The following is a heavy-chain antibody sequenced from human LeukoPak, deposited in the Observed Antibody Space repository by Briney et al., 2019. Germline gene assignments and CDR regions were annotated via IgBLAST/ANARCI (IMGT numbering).Heavy chain of an antibody. J-gene: IGHJ4*02. Sequence: SETLSLTCTVSGGSMNTYYWTWIRQTAGGGLEWIGQVHSSVGTTYNPSLRSRVSLSLDTSKNHFSLRLASVTAADTAVYFCARERDHGYSYGHALDFWGQGIPVTVSS. V-gene: IGHV4-4*07. CDR1: GGSMNTYY. D-gene: IGHD5-18*01. CDR2: VHSSVGT. CDR3: ARERDHGYSYGHALDF.